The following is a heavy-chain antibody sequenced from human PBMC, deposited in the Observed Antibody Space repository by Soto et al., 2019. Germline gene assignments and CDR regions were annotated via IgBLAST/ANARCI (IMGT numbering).Heavy chain of an antibody. CDR1: GFTVSSNY. Sequence: EVPLVESGGGLVQPGGSLRLSCAASGFTVSSNYMSSVRQPPGKGLEWVSVIYSGGSTYYADSVKGRFTLSRDNSKNTLYLQMNSLRAEDTAVYYCARGLHWYFDLWGRGTLVTVSS. J-gene: IGHJ2*01. V-gene: IGHV3-66*01. CDR2: IYSGGST. CDR3: ARGLHWYFDL.